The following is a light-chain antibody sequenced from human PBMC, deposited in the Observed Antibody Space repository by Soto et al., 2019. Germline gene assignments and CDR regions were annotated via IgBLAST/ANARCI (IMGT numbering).Light chain of an antibody. J-gene: IGKJ5*01. CDR2: GAS. CDR3: QQYTSYPIT. CDR1: QGIGNW. V-gene: IGKV1D-16*01. Sequence: DIQMTQSPSSLSASVGDRVTITCRASQGIGNWLAWYQQKPEKAPKSLIYGASTLQGGVPSRFSGSGCGTDFTLTIRRAQPEGFASYYCQQYTSYPITFGQGKRLEI.